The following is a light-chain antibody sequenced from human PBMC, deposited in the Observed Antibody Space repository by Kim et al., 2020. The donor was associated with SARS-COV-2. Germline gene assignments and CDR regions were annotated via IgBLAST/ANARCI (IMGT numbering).Light chain of an antibody. J-gene: IGLJ3*02. CDR3: QSYDSSNWV. Sequence: KTVTISCTRSSGSIAMNYVQWYQQRPGSAPTTVIYEDNQRPSGVPDRFSGAIDSSSNSASLTISRLKTEDEADYYCQSYDSSNWVFGGGTQLTVL. CDR1: SGSIAMNY. CDR2: EDN. V-gene: IGLV6-57*03.